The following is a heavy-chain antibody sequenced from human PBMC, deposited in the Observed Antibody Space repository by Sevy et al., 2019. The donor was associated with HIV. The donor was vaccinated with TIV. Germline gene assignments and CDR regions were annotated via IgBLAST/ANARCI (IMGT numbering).Heavy chain of an antibody. CDR1: GFTFSSYG. J-gene: IGHJ4*02. V-gene: IGHV3-33*01. CDR3: ARGGENYYDSSGYFDY. D-gene: IGHD3-22*01. CDR2: IWYDGSNK. Sequence: GGSLRLSCAASGFTFSSYGMHWVRQAPGKGLEWVAVIWYDGSNKYYADSVKGGFTISRENSKNTRYLQMNSLRAEDTAVYYCARGGENYYDSSGYFDYWGQGTLVTVSS.